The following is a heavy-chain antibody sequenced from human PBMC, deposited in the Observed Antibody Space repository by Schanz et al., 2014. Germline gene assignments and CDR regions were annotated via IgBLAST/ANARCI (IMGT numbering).Heavy chain of an antibody. CDR2: ISRDGTTS. D-gene: IGHD2-15*01. CDR1: GFIFNDYY. J-gene: IGHJ4*02. CDR3: AKGVVVVVAANYLDH. V-gene: IGHV3-11*01. Sequence: QVQLVESGGGLVKPGGSLRLSCAASGFIFNDYYMNWIRQAPGKGLEWLSYISRDGTTSYYADSVKGRFTVSRDNSKNTLSLQMNNLRADDTATYYCAKGVVVVVAANYLDHWGPGTQVTVSS.